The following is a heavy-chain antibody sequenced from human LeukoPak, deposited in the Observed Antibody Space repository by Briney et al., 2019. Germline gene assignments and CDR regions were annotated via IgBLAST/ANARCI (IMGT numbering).Heavy chain of an antibody. Sequence: SVKVSCKASGGTFSSYAISWVRQAPGQGLEWMGGIIPIFGTANYAQKFQGKVAITADESTSTAYMELSSLRSEDTAIYYCARGWDYDSGGRPTAYVYWGQGTLVSVSS. CDR3: ARGWDYDSGGRPTAYVY. CDR1: GGTFSSYA. V-gene: IGHV1-69*01. CDR2: IIPIFGTA. D-gene: IGHD3-22*01. J-gene: IGHJ4*02.